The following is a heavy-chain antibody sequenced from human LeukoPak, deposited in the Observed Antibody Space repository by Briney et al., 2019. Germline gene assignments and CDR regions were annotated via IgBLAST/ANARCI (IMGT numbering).Heavy chain of an antibody. V-gene: IGHV4-30-4*08. CDR2: IYYSGIA. CDR1: GDSITSGDYY. Sequence: PSETLSLTCTVSGDSITSGDYYWSWIRQPPGKGLEWIGYIYYSGIAYYHPSLKSRVSISVDTSKNQFSLNLNSVTAADTAVYYCARLHSTHSSNSWGQGTLVTVSS. J-gene: IGHJ4*02. D-gene: IGHD6-13*01. CDR3: ARLHSTHSSNS.